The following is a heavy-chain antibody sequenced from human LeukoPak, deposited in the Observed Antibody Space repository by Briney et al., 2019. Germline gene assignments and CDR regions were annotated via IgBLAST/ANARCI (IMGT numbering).Heavy chain of an antibody. V-gene: IGHV4-39*01. CDR1: GGSISSSSYY. CDR2: IYYSGST. D-gene: IGHD6-13*01. CDR3: ARPGYSSPPDDAFDI. Sequence: SETLSLTRTVSGGSISSSSYYWGWIRQPPGKGLEWIGSIYYSGSTYYNPSLKSRVTISVDTSKNQFSLKLSSVTAADTAVYYCARPGYSSPPDDAFDIWGQGTMVTVSS. J-gene: IGHJ3*02.